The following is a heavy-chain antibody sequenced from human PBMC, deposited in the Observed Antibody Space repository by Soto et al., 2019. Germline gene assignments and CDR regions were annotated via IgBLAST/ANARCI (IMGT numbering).Heavy chain of an antibody. CDR1: GFTFSSYG. CDR2: ISYDGSNK. D-gene: IGHD3-3*01. V-gene: IGHV3-30*18. J-gene: IGHJ3*02. CDR3: AKVYYDFWSGLIDAFDI. Sequence: GGPLRLSCAASGFTFSSYGMHWVSQAPGKGLEWVAVISYDGSNKYYADSVKGRFTISRDNSKNTLYLQMNSLRAEDTAVYYCAKVYYDFWSGLIDAFDIWGQGTMVTVSS.